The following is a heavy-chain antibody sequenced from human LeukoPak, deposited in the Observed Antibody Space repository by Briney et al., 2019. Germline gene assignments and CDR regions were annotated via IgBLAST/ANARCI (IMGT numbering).Heavy chain of an antibody. D-gene: IGHD6-13*01. Sequence: ASVKVSCKASGYTFTTYNINWVRRAPGQGLEWMGWITADNGNTNYAQKFQGRVTMTTDTSTSTVYMELRSLRSDDTAVYYCARVQSSSWGYAFDIWGQGTMVTVSS. CDR2: ITADNGNT. V-gene: IGHV1-18*01. J-gene: IGHJ3*02. CDR3: ARVQSSSWGYAFDI. CDR1: GYTFTTYN.